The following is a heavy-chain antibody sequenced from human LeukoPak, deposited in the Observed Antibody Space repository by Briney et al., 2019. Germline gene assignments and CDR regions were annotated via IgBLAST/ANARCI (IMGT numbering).Heavy chain of an antibody. J-gene: IGHJ6*03. Sequence: GASVKVSCKASGYTFTSYGISWVRQAPGQGLEWMGWISAYNGNTNYAQKLQSRVTMTTDTSTSTAYMELRSLRSDDTAVYYCARDTLTPNWNSGYYYYMDVWGKGTTVTVSS. V-gene: IGHV1-18*01. CDR3: ARDTLTPNWNSGYYYYMDV. D-gene: IGHD1-7*01. CDR2: ISAYNGNT. CDR1: GYTFTSYG.